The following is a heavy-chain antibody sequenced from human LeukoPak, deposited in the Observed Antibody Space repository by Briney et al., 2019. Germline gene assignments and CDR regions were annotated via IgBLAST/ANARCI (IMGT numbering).Heavy chain of an antibody. CDR1: GFTVSSNY. CDR2: IYSGGST. V-gene: IGHV3-53*01. CDR3: ASGIAAAGNRDY. D-gene: IGHD6-13*01. J-gene: IGHJ4*02. Sequence: GGSLRLSCAASGFTVSSNYMSWVRQAPGKGLEWVSIIYSGGSTYYADSVKGRFTISRDNSKNTLYLQMNSLRAEDTAVYYCASGIAAAGNRDYWGQGTLVTVSS.